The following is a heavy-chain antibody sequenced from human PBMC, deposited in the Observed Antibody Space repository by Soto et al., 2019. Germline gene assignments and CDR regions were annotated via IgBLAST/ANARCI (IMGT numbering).Heavy chain of an antibody. CDR1: GYTFTSYG. J-gene: IGHJ5*02. D-gene: IGHD6-13*01. V-gene: IGHV1-18*01. CDR3: ARGLDSSSWYNWFDP. Sequence: ASVKVSCKASGYTFTSYGISWVRQAPGQGLEWMGWISAYNGNTNYAQKHQGRVTMTTDTSTSTAYMELRSLRSDDTAVYYCARGLDSSSWYNWFDPWGQGTLVTVSS. CDR2: ISAYNGNT.